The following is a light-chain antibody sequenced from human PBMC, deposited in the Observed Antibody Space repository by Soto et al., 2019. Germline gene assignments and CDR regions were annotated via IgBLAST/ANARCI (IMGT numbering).Light chain of an antibody. CDR1: SSNIGNNY. J-gene: IGLJ1*01. Sequence: QSVLTQPPSVSAAPGQKVTISCSGSSSNIGNNYVSWYQQLPGTAPKLLIYENNKRPSGIPDRFSGSKSGTSATLGITGLQTGDEADYYCGNWDSSLSGYVFGTGTQLTVL. V-gene: IGLV1-51*02. CDR2: ENN. CDR3: GNWDSSLSGYV.